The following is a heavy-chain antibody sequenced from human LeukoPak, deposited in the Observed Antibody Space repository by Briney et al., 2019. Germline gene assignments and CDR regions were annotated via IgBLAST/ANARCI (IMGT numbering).Heavy chain of an antibody. J-gene: IGHJ3*02. CDR3: VKERGPFDAFDI. CDR2: IWSDGINR. CDR1: GFTFTTYG. V-gene: IGHV3-33*06. Sequence: GGSPRLSCVASGFTFTTYGMHWVRQAPGKGLEWVAVIWSDGINRFYADSVKGRFTFSRDNSKNTLSLQMDSLRVEDTAVYYCVKERGPFDAFDIWGHGTVVTVSS.